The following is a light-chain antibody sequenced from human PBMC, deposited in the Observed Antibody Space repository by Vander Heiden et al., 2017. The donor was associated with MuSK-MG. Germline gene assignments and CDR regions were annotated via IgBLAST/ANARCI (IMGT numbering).Light chain of an antibody. J-gene: IGKJ3*01. V-gene: IGKV3-20*01. CDR2: RAS. Sequence: VLLTQSPGTLSLSPGERATLSCRASQLVVNSYLAWYQQKPGRAPRLLIYRASTRATDIPDRFSGSGSGTDFTLTISRLEPEDFAVYYCQQYGMSPFTFGPGTKVDLK. CDR1: QLVVNSY. CDR3: QQYGMSPFT.